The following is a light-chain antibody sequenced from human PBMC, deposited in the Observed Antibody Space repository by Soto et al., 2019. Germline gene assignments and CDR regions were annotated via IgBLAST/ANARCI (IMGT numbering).Light chain of an antibody. V-gene: IGKV3D-20*01. CDR1: QSITNNF. J-gene: IGKJ4*01. CDR3: QQFDKSIT. CDR2: DPS. Sequence: EIVLTQSPATLSLSPGARATLSCGASQSITNNFLAWYQQRPGLAPRLLLYDPSNRAAGIPDRFSGSGSGTDFTLSISRLEPEDFAVYYCQQFDKSITFGGGTKVEI.